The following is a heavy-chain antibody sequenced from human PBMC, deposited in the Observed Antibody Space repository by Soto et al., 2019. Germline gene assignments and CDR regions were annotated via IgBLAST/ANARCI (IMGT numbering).Heavy chain of an antibody. J-gene: IGHJ6*02. V-gene: IGHV3-74*01. CDR1: GFTFSSYW. Sequence: GGSLRLSCAASGFTFSSYWMHWVRQAPGEGLVWVSRMNEDGGTTDYADSVKGRFTISRDNAKNTLYLQMNSLRVEDTAVYYCARDLSGRADVWGQGTTVTVSS. CDR3: ARDLSGRADV. D-gene: IGHD3-10*01. CDR2: MNEDGGTT.